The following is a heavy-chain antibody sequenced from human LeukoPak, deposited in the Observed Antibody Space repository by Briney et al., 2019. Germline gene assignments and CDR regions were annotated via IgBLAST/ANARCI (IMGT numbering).Heavy chain of an antibody. Sequence: ASVKVSCKASGFTSTSHDFNWVRQATGQGLEWMGWMNPNSGDTGYAQKFQGRVTMTRDTSISTAYMELSSLSVEDTAVYYCARAADSSDWYLGYWGQGMLVTVSS. CDR1: GFTSTSHD. V-gene: IGHV1-8*01. CDR3: ARAADSSDWYLGY. J-gene: IGHJ4*02. D-gene: IGHD3-22*01. CDR2: MNPNSGDT.